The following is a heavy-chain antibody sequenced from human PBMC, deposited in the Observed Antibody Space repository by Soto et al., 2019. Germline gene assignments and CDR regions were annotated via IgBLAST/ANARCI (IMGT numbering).Heavy chain of an antibody. CDR3: AGEGSQLVHRFDYYMDV. CDR2: IYYSGST. Sequence: SETLSLTCTVSGGSISSYYWSWIRQPPGKGLEWIGYIYYSGSTNYNPSLKSRVTISVDTSKNQFSLRLNSVTAADTAVYYCAGEGSQLVHRFDYYMDVWGKGTTVTVSS. D-gene: IGHD6-13*01. V-gene: IGHV4-59*01. CDR1: GGSISSYY. J-gene: IGHJ6*03.